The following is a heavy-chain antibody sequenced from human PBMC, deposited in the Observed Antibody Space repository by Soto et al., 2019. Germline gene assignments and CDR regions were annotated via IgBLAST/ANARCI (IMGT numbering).Heavy chain of an antibody. V-gene: IGHV3-33*01. J-gene: IGHJ4*02. D-gene: IGHD6-13*01. CDR2: IWYDGSNK. CDR1: GFTFSSYG. Sequence: GGSLRLSCAASGFTFSSYGMHWVRQAPGKGLEWVAVIWYDGSNKYYADSVKGRFTISRDNSKNTLYLQMNSLRAEDTAVYYCARERERFEQLPYFDYWGQGTLVTVSS. CDR3: ARERERFEQLPYFDY.